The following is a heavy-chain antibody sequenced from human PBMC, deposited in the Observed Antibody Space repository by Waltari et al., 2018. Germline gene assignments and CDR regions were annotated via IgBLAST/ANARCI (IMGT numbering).Heavy chain of an antibody. CDR2: INHSGST. CDR1: GGSFSGYY. V-gene: IGHV4-34*01. CDR3: ARSLVRGPKSGWFDP. J-gene: IGHJ5*02. D-gene: IGHD4-17*01. Sequence: QVQLQQWGAGLLKPSETLSLTCAVYGGSFSGYYWSWIRQPPGKGLEWIGEINHSGSTNYNPSLKSRVTISVDTSKNQFSLKLSSVTAADTAVYYCARSLVRGPKSGWFDPWGQGTLVTVSS.